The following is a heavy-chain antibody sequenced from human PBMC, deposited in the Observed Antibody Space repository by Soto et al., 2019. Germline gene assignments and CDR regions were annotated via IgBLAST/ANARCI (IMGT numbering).Heavy chain of an antibody. CDR2: ISYDGSNK. CDR1: GFTFSSYG. Sequence: VQLVESGGGVVQPGRSLRLSCAASGFTFSSYGMHWVRQAPGKGLEWVAVISYDGSNKYYADSVKGRFTISRDNSKNTLYLQMNSLRAEDTAVYYCAKLSDSSGLFDYWGQGTLVTVSS. CDR3: AKLSDSSGLFDY. J-gene: IGHJ4*02. V-gene: IGHV3-30*18. D-gene: IGHD3-22*01.